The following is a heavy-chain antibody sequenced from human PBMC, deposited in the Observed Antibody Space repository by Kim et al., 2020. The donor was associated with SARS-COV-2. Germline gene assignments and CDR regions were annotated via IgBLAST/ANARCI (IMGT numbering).Heavy chain of an antibody. CDR3: ARPLIVGANWFDP. J-gene: IGHJ5*02. Sequence: YAQKFQGRVTMTRDPSISTAYMELSRLRSDDTAVYYCARPLIVGANWFDPWGQGTLVTVSS. V-gene: IGHV1-2*02. D-gene: IGHD1-26*01.